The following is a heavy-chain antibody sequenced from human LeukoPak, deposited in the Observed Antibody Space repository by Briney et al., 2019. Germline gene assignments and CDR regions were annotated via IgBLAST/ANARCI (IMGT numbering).Heavy chain of an antibody. J-gene: IGHJ4*02. D-gene: IGHD3-10*02. Sequence: GGSLRLSCAASGFTVSSNYMSWVRQAPRKGLEWVSVIYSGGSTYYADSVKGRFTISRDNSKNTLYLQMNSLRAEDTAVYYCARDRNYVPDYWGQGTLVTVSS. CDR3: ARDRNYVPDY. CDR2: IYSGGST. V-gene: IGHV3-53*01. CDR1: GFTVSSNY.